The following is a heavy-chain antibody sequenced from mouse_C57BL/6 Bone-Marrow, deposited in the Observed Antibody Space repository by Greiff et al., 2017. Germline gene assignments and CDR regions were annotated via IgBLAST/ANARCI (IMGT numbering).Heavy chain of an antibody. J-gene: IGHJ4*01. V-gene: IGHV1-64*01. CDR1: GYTFTSYW. CDR2: IHPNSGST. CDR3: ARDGTTVDYYAMDY. Sequence: QVQLQQPGAELVKPGASVKLSCKASGYTFTSYWMHWVKQRPGQGLEWIGMIHPNSGSTNYNEKFKSKATLTVDKSSSTAYLQLSSLTSEDTAIYYCARDGTTVDYYAMDYWGQGTSVTVSS. D-gene: IGHD1-1*01.